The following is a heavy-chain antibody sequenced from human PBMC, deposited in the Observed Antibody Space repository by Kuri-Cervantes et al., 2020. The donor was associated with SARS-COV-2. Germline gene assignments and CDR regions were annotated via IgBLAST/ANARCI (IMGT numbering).Heavy chain of an antibody. Sequence: GGSLRLTCAASGFTFSSYGMHWVRQAPGKGLEWVAFIRYDGSNKYHADSVKGRFTISRDNSKNTLYLQMNSLRAEDTAVYYCARPSWRAAPSHFQHWGQGTLVTVSS. CDR1: GFTFSSYG. D-gene: IGHD6-6*01. J-gene: IGHJ1*01. CDR3: ARPSWRAAPSHFQH. CDR2: IRYDGSNK. V-gene: IGHV3-30*02.